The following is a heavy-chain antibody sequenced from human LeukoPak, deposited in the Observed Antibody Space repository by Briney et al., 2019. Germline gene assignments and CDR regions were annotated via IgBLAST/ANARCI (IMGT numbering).Heavy chain of an antibody. CDR1: GFTFSSYA. CDR2: ISYDGSNK. V-gene: IGHV3-30*10. Sequence: LPGGSLRLSCAAPGFTFSSYAMHWVRQAPGKGLEWVAVISYDGSNKYYTDSVKGRFTISRDNSKNTLYLQMNSLRAEDTAVYYCARDNEYQLLFEPHFDYWGQGTLVTVSS. CDR3: ARDNEYQLLFEPHFDY. D-gene: IGHD2-2*01. J-gene: IGHJ4*02.